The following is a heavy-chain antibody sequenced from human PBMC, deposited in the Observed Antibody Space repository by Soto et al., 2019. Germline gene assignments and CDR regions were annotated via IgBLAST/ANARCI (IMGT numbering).Heavy chain of an antibody. CDR2: ISGSGGST. V-gene: IGHV3-23*01. CDR3: ARHQDSSTWYIYPIDF. J-gene: IGHJ4*02. CDR1: EFALRNYA. D-gene: IGHD6-13*01. Sequence: VQLLESGGDLIQAGGSLRLSCAASEFALRNYAMSWVRQAPGKGLEWVLGISGSGGSTFYADSVKGRFAISRDNSKNTLFLQMNSLRAEDTAVYYCARHQDSSTWYIYPIDFWGQGILVTVTS.